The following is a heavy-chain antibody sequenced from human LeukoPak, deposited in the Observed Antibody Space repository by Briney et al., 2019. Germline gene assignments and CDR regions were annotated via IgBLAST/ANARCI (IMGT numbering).Heavy chain of an antibody. Sequence: PGGSLRLSCAASGFTFSSYSMNWVRQAPGKGLEWVSYITTSSSTIYYADSVKGRFTISRDDAKNSLYLQMNSLRAEDTAVYYCARDRVGGSYVFDIWGQGTMVTVSS. J-gene: IGHJ3*02. CDR1: GFTFSSYS. CDR3: ARDRVGGSYVFDI. D-gene: IGHD1-26*01. V-gene: IGHV3-48*01. CDR2: ITTSSSTI.